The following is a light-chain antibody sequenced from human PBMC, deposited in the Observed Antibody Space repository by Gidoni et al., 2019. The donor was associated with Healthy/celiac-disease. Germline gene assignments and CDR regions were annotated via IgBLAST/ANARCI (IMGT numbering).Light chain of an antibody. CDR3: QQYNSYPS. Sequence: ESISSWLAWYQQKPGKAPKLLIYKASSLESGVPSRFSGSGSGTEFTLTISSLQPDDFATYYCQQYNSYPSFGQGTKVEIK. CDR2: KAS. J-gene: IGKJ1*01. V-gene: IGKV1-5*03. CDR1: ESISSW.